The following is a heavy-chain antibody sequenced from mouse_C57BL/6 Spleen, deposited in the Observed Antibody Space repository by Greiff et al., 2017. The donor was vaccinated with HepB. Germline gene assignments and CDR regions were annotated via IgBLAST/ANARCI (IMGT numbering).Heavy chain of an antibody. CDR3: AREGDGNYWYFDV. CDR2: ISDGGSYT. J-gene: IGHJ1*03. Sequence: DVHLVESGGGLVKPGGSLKLSCAASGFTFSSYAMSWVRQTPEKRLEWVATISDGGSYTYYPDNVKGRFTISRDNAKNNLYLQMSHLKSEDTAMYYCAREGDGNYWYFDVWGTGTTVTVSS. D-gene: IGHD2-1*01. V-gene: IGHV5-4*01. CDR1: GFTFSSYA.